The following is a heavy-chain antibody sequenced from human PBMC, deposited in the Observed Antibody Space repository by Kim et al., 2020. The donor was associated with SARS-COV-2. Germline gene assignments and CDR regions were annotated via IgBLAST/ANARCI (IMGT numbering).Heavy chain of an antibody. V-gene: IGHV3-33*01. CDR2: K. J-gene: IGHJ6*02. Sequence: KHYGRSVKGRFTISRDNSKNTLYLQMNRLRAEDTAVYYGARGYLAGLAVDVWGQGTTVTVSS. D-gene: IGHD6-19*01. CDR3: ARGYLAGLAVDV.